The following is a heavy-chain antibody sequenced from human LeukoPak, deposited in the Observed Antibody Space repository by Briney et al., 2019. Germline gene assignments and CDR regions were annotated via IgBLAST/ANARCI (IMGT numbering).Heavy chain of an antibody. CDR2: SGSGGGT. CDR1: GITLSNYG. V-gene: IGHV3-23*01. D-gene: IGHD3-22*01. Sequence: GGSLRLSCAVSGITLSNYGMSWVRQAPGKGLEWVAGSGSGGGTNYADSVKGRFTISRDNPKNTLYLQMDSLRAEDTAVDFCAKRGVVIRVILVGFHKEAYYFDSWGQGALVTVSS. J-gene: IGHJ4*02. CDR3: AKRGVVIRVILVGFHKEAYYFDS.